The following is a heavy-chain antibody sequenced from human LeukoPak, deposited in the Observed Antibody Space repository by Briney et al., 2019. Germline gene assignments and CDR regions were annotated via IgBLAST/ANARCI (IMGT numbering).Heavy chain of an antibody. CDR2: IYPSDSDT. D-gene: IGHD3-22*01. CDR1: GYTFPGYW. V-gene: IGHV5-51*01. Sequence: GESLKISCKCSGYTFPGYWIGWVRQMPGKGLDWMGIIYPSDSDTRYSPSFQGQVTISADTSISTAYLQWSSLKASDTAMYYCAAGYDSSGQDAFDIWGQGTMVTVSS. J-gene: IGHJ3*02. CDR3: AAGYDSSGQDAFDI.